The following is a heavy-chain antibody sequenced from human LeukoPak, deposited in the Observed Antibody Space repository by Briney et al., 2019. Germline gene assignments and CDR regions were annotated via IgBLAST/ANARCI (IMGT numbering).Heavy chain of an antibody. CDR1: GFTFSSYA. CDR3: AKGGSGWSYLDY. D-gene: IGHD6-19*01. V-gene: IGHV3-23*01. CDR2: ISGVDGKT. Sequence: PGGSLRLSCAASGFTFSSYARNWVRQAPGKGLEWVLGISGVDGKTYYADSVKGRFTISSDSSKSTLYLQMNSLRAEDTAVYYCAKGGSGWSYLDYWGQGALVTVSS. J-gene: IGHJ4*02.